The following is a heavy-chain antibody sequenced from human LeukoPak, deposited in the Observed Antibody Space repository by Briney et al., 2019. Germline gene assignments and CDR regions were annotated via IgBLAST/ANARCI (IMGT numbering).Heavy chain of an antibody. CDR3: ARSVVPAAIYPI. D-gene: IGHD2-2*02. V-gene: IGHV4-59*01. Sequence: SETLSLTCTVSGGSISSYYWSWIRQPPGKGLEWIGYIYYSGSTNYNPSLKSRVTISVDTSKNQFSLKLSSVTAADTAVYYCARSVVPAAIYPIWGQGTMVTVSS. CDR2: IYYSGST. CDR1: GGSISSYY. J-gene: IGHJ3*02.